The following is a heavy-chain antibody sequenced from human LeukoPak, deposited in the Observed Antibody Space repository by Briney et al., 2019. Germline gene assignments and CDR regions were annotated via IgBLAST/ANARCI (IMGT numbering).Heavy chain of an antibody. Sequence: PSERLSLTCTVSGGSISSYYWSWIRQPPGKGLEWIGYVFSSGSTTYNPSLKSRVTISVDTSKNQFSLELSSVTAADTAMYYCTRRRRDGYNFDLWGQGTLVTVPS. V-gene: IGHV4-59*01. D-gene: IGHD5-24*01. CDR1: GGSISSYY. CDR2: VFSSGST. CDR3: TRRRRDGYNFDL. J-gene: IGHJ4*02.